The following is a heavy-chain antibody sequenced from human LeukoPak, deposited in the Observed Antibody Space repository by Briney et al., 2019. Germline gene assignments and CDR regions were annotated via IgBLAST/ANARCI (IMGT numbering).Heavy chain of an antibody. CDR3: AGERGEEYSSGWYKTNYFYN. V-gene: IGHV4-59*12. Sequence: SETLSLTCTVSGGSISSYYWSWIRQPPGKGLEWIASGDYSGGTYYNPSLESRVAISADMSKNQISLKLTSVTGADTAMYYCAGERGEEYSSGWYKTNYFYNWGQGIRVTVSS. J-gene: IGHJ4*02. D-gene: IGHD6-19*01. CDR1: GGSISSYY. CDR2: GDYSGGT.